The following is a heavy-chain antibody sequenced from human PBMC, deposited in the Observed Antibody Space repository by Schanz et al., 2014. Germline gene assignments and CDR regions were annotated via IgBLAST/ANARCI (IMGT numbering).Heavy chain of an antibody. D-gene: IGHD5-18*01. J-gene: IGHJ2*01. V-gene: IGHV3-33*01. CDR2: IWYDGSNK. CDR1: GFTFSSYG. Sequence: QVPLVESGGGVVQPGRSLRLSCAASGFTFSSYGMHWVRQAPGKGLEWVAVIWYDGSNKYYADSVKGRFTISRDNSKNTLFLQMSSLRVDDMAVYYCGRAGTGMAGWYFELWGRGTLVTVSS. CDR3: GRAGTGMAGWYFEL.